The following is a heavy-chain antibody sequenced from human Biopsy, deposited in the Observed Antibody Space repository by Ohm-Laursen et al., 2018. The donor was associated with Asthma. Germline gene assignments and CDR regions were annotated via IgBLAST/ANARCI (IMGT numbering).Heavy chain of an antibody. J-gene: IGHJ4*02. V-gene: IGHV3-30-3*01. CDR3: AREGLAGTHIED. D-gene: IGHD6-19*01. CDR1: RFTYE. CDR2: ISYDGSSI. Sequence: SLRLSCTASRFTYEMHWVRQAPGKGLEWVAVISYDGSSIYYADSVKGRFTISRDNSKNTLSLQMNSLTAEDTAVYYCAREGLAGTHIEDWGQGTLVTVSS.